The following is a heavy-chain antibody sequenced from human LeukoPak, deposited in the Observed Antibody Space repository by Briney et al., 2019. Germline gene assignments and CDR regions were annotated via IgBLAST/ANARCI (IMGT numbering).Heavy chain of an antibody. D-gene: IGHD3-22*01. Sequence: SETLSLTCNVSGGSISSTNYYWGWIRQAPGKGLEWLGNVYYTGTTYYNPSLKSRLTISVDTSNNQFSLRLSSVTAADTAVYFCARGKENTSGYYFDLWGQGTLVTVSS. CDR1: GGSISSTNYY. J-gene: IGHJ4*02. CDR3: ARGKENTSGYYFDL. V-gene: IGHV4-39*07. CDR2: VYYTGTT.